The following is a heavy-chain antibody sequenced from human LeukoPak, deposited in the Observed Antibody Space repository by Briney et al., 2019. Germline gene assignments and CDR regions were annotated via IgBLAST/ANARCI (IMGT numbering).Heavy chain of an antibody. V-gene: IGHV3-23*01. CDR1: GFTFSRYA. CDR2: ICGRGGST. J-gene: IGHJ4*02. Sequence: PGGSLTLSCAASGFTFSRYAMSWVRQAPGKGLEWVSAICGRGGSTYYADSVKGRFTISRDNSKNTLYLQMNSLRAEDTAVYYCATGGFYYDSAQIDYWGQGTLVTVSS. CDR3: ATGGFYYDSAQIDY. D-gene: IGHD3-22*01.